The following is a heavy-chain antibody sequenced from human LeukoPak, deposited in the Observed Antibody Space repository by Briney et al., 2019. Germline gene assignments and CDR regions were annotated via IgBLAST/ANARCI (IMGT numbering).Heavy chain of an antibody. D-gene: IGHD2-8*01. CDR1: GLTFSGYA. CDR2: ISSSSGTI. CDR3: ARDLMMEGRYFYHYMDV. Sequence: GGSLRLSCAASGLTFSGYAMNWVRQAPGKGLEWVAYISSSSGTIYYTDSVKGRFTISRDNAKNSLYLQMNGLRKGDTALYYCARDLMMEGRYFYHYMDVWGKGTTVTVSS. J-gene: IGHJ6*03. V-gene: IGHV3-48*02.